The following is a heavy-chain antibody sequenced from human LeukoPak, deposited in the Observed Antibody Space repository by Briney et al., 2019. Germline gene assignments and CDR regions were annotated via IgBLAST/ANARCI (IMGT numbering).Heavy chain of an antibody. J-gene: IGHJ2*01. Sequence: SETLSLTCTVSGDSISSYYWTWIRQPPGKGLEWIGYISYSGSTNYSPSLKSRVTISVDTSKNQFSLKLSSVTAADTAVYYCARRYWYFDLWGRGTLVTVSS. CDR1: GDSISSYY. V-gene: IGHV4-59*08. CDR2: ISYSGST. CDR3: ARRYWYFDL.